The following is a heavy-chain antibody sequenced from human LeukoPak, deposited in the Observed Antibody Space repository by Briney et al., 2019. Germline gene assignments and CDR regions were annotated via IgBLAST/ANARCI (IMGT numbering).Heavy chain of an antibody. J-gene: IGHJ4*02. V-gene: IGHV3-23*01. CDR3: AKGHGGWLVSYFDY. CDR2: ISDNAGST. D-gene: IGHD3-3*01. Sequence: PGGSLRLSCAASGFMFSSFAMNWVRQAPGKGLEWVSGISDNAGSTYYADSLKGRFTISRDNRKNTLYLQMNSLRAEDTAMYYCAKGHGGWLVSYFDYWGQGTLVTVSS. CDR1: GFMFSSFA.